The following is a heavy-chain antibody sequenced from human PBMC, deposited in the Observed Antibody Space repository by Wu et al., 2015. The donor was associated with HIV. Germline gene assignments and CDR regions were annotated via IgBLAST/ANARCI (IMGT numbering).Heavy chain of an antibody. CDR1: GVTLSSFA. Sequence: QVQLLQSGAEVKKPGSSVKVSCKASGVTLSSFAFAWVRQAPGQGLEWMGGILPLFETTYYAQNFHDRVTITADGSTSTVFIELRSLTSEDTAIYYCARVYSSTWYDFFDDWGRERWSPSPQ. CDR3: ARVYSSTWYDFFDD. V-gene: IGHV1-69*12. CDR2: ILPLFETT. J-gene: IGHJ4*02. D-gene: IGHD2-2*01.